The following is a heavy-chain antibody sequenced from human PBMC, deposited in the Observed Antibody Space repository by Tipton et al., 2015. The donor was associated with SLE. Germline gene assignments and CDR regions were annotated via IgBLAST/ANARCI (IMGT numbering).Heavy chain of an antibody. CDR1: YW. J-gene: IGHJ3*02. CDR3: ARHRGQWLVRDAFDI. D-gene: IGHD6-19*01. Sequence: YWSWIRQPPGKGLEWMGIIYPGDSDTRYSPSFQGQVTISADKSISTAYLQWSSLKASDTAMYYCARHRGQWLVRDAFDIWGQGTMVTVSS. V-gene: IGHV5-51*01. CDR2: IYPGDSDT.